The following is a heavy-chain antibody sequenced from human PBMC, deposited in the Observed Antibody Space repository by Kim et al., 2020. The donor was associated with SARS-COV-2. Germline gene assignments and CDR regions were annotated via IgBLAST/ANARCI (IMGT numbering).Heavy chain of an antibody. CDR3: ARDSYCSSTSCYFPRINYYYYYGMDV. CDR1: GFTFSSYS. Sequence: GGSLRLSCAASGFTFSSYSMNWVRQAPGKGLEWVSSISSSSSYIYYADSVKGRFTISRDNAKNSLYLQMNSLRAEDTAVYYCARDSYCSSTSCYFPRINYYYYYGMDVWGQGTTVTVSS. D-gene: IGHD2-2*01. V-gene: IGHV3-21*01. J-gene: IGHJ6*02. CDR2: ISSSSSYI.